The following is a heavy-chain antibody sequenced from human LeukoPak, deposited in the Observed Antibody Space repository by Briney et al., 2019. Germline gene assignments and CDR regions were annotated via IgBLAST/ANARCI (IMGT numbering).Heavy chain of an antibody. V-gene: IGHV1-8*01. D-gene: IGHD3-10*01. CDR2: MNPNSGNT. J-gene: IGHJ4*02. CDR3: ARAILRGVITPGY. CDR1: GYTFTSYD. Sequence: RASVKVSCEASGYTFTSYDINWVRQPTGQGLEWMGWMNPNSGNTDYAQKFQGRVTMTRNTSISTAYMELSSLRSEDTAVYYCARAILRGVITPGYWGQGTLVTVSS.